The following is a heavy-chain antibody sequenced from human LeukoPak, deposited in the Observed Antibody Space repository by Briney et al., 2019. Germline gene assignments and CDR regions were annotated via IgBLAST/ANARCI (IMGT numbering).Heavy chain of an antibody. CDR3: ARHYLGGNYPDYFNH. CDR1: GGSISSGGYY. Sequence: SETLSLTCTVSGGSISSGGYYWSWIRQHPGTGLEWIGYIYYSGSTYYNPSLKSRVTISVDTSKNQFSLNLNSVTAADTALYSCARHYLGGNYPDYFNHWGQGTLVTVSS. J-gene: IGHJ4*02. V-gene: IGHV4-31*03. D-gene: IGHD1-26*01. CDR2: IYYSGST.